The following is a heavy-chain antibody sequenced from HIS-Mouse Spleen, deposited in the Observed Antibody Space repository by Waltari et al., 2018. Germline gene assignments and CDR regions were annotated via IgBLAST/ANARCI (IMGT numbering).Heavy chain of an antibody. Sequence: QVQLVQSGAEVNKPGASVKVSCKASGYTFTRYDITWGRQATGQGLEWMGWMNPNSGNTGYAQKFQGRVTMTRNTSISTAYMELSSLRSEDTAVYYCAARFGESHFDYWGQGTLVTVSS. J-gene: IGHJ4*02. V-gene: IGHV1-8*01. CDR1: GYTFTRYD. CDR2: MNPNSGNT. D-gene: IGHD3-10*01. CDR3: AARFGESHFDY.